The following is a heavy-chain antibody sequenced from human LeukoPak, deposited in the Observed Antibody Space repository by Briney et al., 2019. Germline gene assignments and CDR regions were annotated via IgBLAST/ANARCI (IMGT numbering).Heavy chain of an antibody. J-gene: IGHJ4*02. CDR1: GGSISSYY. D-gene: IGHD2-2*02. CDR3: AREGYCSGTSCYNFNY. Sequence: KSSETLSLTCTVSGGSISSYYWSWIRQPPGKGLEWIGSIYYSGNTNYNPSLKSRVTISVDTSKNQFSLNLSSVTAADTAVYYCAREGYCSGTSCYNFNYWGQGTLVTVSS. CDR2: IYYSGNT. V-gene: IGHV4-59*12.